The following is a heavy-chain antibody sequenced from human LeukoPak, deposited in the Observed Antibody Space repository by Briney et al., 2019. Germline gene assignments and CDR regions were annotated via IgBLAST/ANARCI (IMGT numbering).Heavy chain of an antibody. CDR1: GGSSRSSYY. Sequence: PSETLSLTCTVSGGSSRSSYYWGWIRQPPGKGLEWIGSIYYSGTTYYNPSLDSRLTISADMSNDQFFLKVTSVTAADTAVYYCARFMTATTPSVGYAFDIWGPGTMVTVSS. CDR3: ARFMTATTPSVGYAFDI. J-gene: IGHJ3*02. D-gene: IGHD2-21*02. CDR2: IYYSGTT. V-gene: IGHV4-39*01.